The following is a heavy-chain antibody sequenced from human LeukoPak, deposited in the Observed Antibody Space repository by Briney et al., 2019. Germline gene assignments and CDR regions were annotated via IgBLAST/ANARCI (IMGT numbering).Heavy chain of an antibody. CDR1: GFTFSDYS. D-gene: IGHD2-8*01. CDR2: ISYNGNNE. Sequence: PGRSLRLSCAASGFTFSDYSLHWVRQAPGKGLEWVALISYNGNNEYYADSVKGRFTISRDSSKNTLYLQMNSLRVEDTAMYYCARRMDYSDYWGQGTLVTVSS. J-gene: IGHJ4*02. V-gene: IGHV3-30-3*01. CDR3: ARRMDYSDY.